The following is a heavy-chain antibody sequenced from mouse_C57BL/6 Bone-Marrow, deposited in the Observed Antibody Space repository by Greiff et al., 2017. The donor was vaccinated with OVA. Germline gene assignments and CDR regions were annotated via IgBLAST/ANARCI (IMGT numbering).Heavy chain of an antibody. Sequence: EVQLQQSGGGLVKPGGSLKLSCAASGFTFSDYGMHWVRQAPEKGLEWVAYLSSGSSTLYYADTVKGRFTISRDNAKNTLFLQMTSLRSEDTAMYYCARRSNFYAMDYWGQGTSVTVAS. CDR1: GFTFSDYG. D-gene: IGHD2-5*01. CDR3: ARRSNFYAMDY. CDR2: LSSGSSTL. V-gene: IGHV5-17*01. J-gene: IGHJ4*01.